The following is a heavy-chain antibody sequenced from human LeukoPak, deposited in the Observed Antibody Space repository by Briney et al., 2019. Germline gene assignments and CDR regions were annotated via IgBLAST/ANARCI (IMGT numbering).Heavy chain of an antibody. CDR2: IYYSGST. J-gene: IGHJ4*02. D-gene: IGHD4-23*01. CDR3: ARRWQLPKYYFDY. CDR1: GYSISSGYY. V-gene: IGHV4-38-2*02. Sequence: PSETLSLTCTVSGYSISSGYYWGWIRPPPGKGLEWIGNIYYSGSTYYNPSLKSRVTISVDTSKNQFSLKLTSVTAADTAVYYCARRWQLPKYYFDYWGQGTLVTVSS.